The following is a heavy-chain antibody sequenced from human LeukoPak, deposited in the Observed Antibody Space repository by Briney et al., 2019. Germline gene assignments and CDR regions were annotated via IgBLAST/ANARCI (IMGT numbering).Heavy chain of an antibody. CDR2: ISYDGSNK. CDR3: AKAFSGGKWTPDY. Sequence: GGSLRLSCAASGFTFSSYAMHWVRQAPGKGLEWVAVISYDGSNKYYADSVKGRFTISRDNSKNTLYLQMNSLRAEGTAVYYCAKAFSGGKWTPDYWGQGTLVIVSS. J-gene: IGHJ4*02. CDR1: GFTFSSYA. V-gene: IGHV3-30*04. D-gene: IGHD3-3*02.